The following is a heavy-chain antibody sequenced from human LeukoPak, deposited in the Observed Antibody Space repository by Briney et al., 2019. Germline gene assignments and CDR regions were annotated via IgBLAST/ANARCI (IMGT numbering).Heavy chain of an antibody. Sequence: SETLSLTCTVSGGSISSYYWSWIRQPPGKGLEWIGYIYYSGSTNYNPSLKSRVTISVDTSKNQFSLKLSSVTAADTAVYYCARKSFHSSSYDFWGQGTLDTVSS. CDR3: ARKSFHSSSYDF. CDR1: GGSISSYY. CDR2: IYYSGST. J-gene: IGHJ4*02. V-gene: IGHV4-59*01. D-gene: IGHD6-13*01.